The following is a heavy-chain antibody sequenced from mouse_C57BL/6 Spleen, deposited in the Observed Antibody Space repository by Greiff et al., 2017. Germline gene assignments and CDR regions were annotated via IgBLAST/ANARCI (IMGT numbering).Heavy chain of an antibody. J-gene: IGHJ1*03. V-gene: IGHV5-17*01. CDR2: ISSGSSTI. CDR3: ATITTVVAPLDFDV. CDR1: GFTFSDYG. D-gene: IGHD1-1*01. Sequence: EVQLVESGGGLVKPGGSLKLSCAASGFTFSDYGMHWVRQAPEKGLEWVAYISSGSSTIYYADTVKGRFTISRDNAKNTLFLQMTSLRSEDTAMYYCATITTVVAPLDFDVWGTGTTVTVSS.